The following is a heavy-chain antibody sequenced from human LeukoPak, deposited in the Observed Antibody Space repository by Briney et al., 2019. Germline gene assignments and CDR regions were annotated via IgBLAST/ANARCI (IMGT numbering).Heavy chain of an antibody. CDR3: VTESRWLFDY. J-gene: IGHJ4*02. CDR2: ISPNGDTI. Sequence: PGGSLRLSCAAAGFTFSDRYMSWIRRAPGKGMEWVAYISPNGDTIHYADSVKGRFTISRDNAKNSLFLQVNSLRAEDTAVYYCVTESRWLFDYWGQGTLVTVSS. D-gene: IGHD5-12*01. CDR1: GFTFSDRY. V-gene: IGHV3-11*04.